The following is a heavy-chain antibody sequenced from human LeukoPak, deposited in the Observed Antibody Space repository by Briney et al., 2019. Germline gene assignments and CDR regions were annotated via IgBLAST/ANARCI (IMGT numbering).Heavy chain of an antibody. J-gene: IGHJ4*02. D-gene: IGHD2-2*01. V-gene: IGHV1-18*01. CDR1: GYTFTSYG. CDR2: ISDYNSNT. CDR3: ARDADIVVVTAAPFDY. Sequence: GASVKVCFKSSGYTFTSYGISWVRQAHGQGLEWMGCISDYNSNTNYAQKLQGRVTMTTDISTSTAYMELRSLRSDDTAVYYCARDADIVVVTAAPFDYWGQGTLVTVSS.